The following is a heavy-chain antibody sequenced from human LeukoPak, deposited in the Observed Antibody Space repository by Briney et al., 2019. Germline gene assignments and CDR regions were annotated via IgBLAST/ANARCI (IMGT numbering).Heavy chain of an antibody. CDR1: GYGFSDYY. J-gene: IGHJ3*02. Sequence: GASVKVSCKASGYGFSDYYMHWVRQAPGQGLEYMGWINPNSGDNSCAQKFQGRVTMTRDTSISTLYMELSRLRSDDTAVYYCARDRGSYFSDAFDIWGQGTMVTVSS. CDR2: INPNSGDN. CDR3: ARDRGSYFSDAFDI. V-gene: IGHV1-2*02. D-gene: IGHD1-26*01.